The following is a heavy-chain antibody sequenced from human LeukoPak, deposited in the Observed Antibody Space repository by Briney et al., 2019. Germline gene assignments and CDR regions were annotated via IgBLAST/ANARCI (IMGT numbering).Heavy chain of an antibody. CDR3: AYDSSGRFDY. J-gene: IGHJ4*02. D-gene: IGHD3-22*01. CDR1: GGSFSGYY. CDR2: INHSGST. Sequence: TSETLSLTCAVYGGSFSGYYWSWIRQPPGKGLEWIGEINHSGSTNYNPSLKRRVTISVDTSKNQFSLKLSSVTAADTAVYYCAYDSSGRFDYWGQGTLVTVSS. V-gene: IGHV4-34*01.